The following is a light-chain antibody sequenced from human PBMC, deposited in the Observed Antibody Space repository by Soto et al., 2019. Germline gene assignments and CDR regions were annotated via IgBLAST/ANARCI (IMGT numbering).Light chain of an antibody. CDR2: DVS. J-gene: IGLJ2*01. CDR3: SSYTDSTTHVV. V-gene: IGLV2-14*03. Sequence: QSALTQPASVSGSPGQSITISRTGTSSDIGGYNSVSWYQQHPGKAPKLLIFDVSRRPSGISNRFSASKSGNTASLTISGLQAVDEADYYCSSYTDSTTHVVFGGGTKLTVL. CDR1: SSDIGGYNS.